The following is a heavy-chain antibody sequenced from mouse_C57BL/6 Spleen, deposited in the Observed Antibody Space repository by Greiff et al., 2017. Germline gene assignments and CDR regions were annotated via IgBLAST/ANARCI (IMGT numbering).Heavy chain of an antibody. CDR1: GYTFTSYW. Sequence: VQLQQSGAELVKPGASVTLSCKASGYTFTSYWMQWVKQRPGQGLEWIGEIDPSDSYTNYNQKFKGKATLTVDTSSSTAYMQLSSLTSEDAAVYYCARRYYGSSHWYFDVWGTGTTVTVSS. V-gene: IGHV1-50*01. CDR3: ARRYYGSSHWYFDV. D-gene: IGHD1-1*01. J-gene: IGHJ1*03. CDR2: IDPSDSYT.